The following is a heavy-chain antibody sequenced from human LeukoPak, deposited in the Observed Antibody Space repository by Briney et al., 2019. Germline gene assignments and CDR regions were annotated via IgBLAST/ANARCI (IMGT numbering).Heavy chain of an antibody. Sequence: SETLSLTCTVSGGSISSYYWSWIRQPPGKGLEWIGDIYYSGSTNYNPSFKSRVTISVDTSKNQFSLKLSSVTAADTAVYYCARAWRLPNFDYWGQGTLVTVSS. CDR1: GGSISSYY. CDR3: ARAWRLPNFDY. J-gene: IGHJ4*02. CDR2: IYYSGST. D-gene: IGHD6-25*01. V-gene: IGHV4-59*01.